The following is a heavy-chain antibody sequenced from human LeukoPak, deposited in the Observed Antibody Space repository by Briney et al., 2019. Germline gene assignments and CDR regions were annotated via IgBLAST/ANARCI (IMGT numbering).Heavy chain of an antibody. D-gene: IGHD3-10*01. CDR2: IYPSGST. V-gene: IGHV4-30-4*07. CDR3: ARGRSIRLFDY. J-gene: IGHJ4*02. Sequence: SQTLSLTCGVSSASISAGGYSWSWIRQPPGKGLEYIGYIYPSGSTNYNPSLKSRVTISVDTSKNQFSLKLSSVTAADTAVYYCARGRSIRLFDYWGQGTLVTVSS. CDR1: SASISAGGYS.